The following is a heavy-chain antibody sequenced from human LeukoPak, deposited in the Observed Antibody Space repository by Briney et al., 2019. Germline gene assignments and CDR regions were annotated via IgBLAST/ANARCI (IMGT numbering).Heavy chain of an antibody. CDR3: AREGGPYRPLDY. J-gene: IGHJ4*02. Sequence: SGTLSLTCDVSGGSITQTNYWTWVCQPPGKGLEWIGEVNLQGSTNYNPSLMRRVAISVDTSANHVSLQLTSVTAADTAVYYCAREGGPYRPLDYSGQGTLVTVSS. CDR2: VNLQGST. V-gene: IGHV4-4*02. CDR1: GGSITQTNY.